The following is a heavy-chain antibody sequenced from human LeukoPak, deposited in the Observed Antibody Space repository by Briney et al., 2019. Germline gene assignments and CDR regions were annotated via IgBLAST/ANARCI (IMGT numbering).Heavy chain of an antibody. CDR3: ARHGFGDDFWTEPFDP. V-gene: IGHV5-51*01. Sequence: GESLKISCKGSGYSFTSYWIGWVRQMPGKGLEWMGIIYPGDSETRYSPSFQGQVTISADKSISTAYLQWSSLKASDTAMYYCARHGFGDDFWTEPFDPWGQGTLVTVSS. D-gene: IGHD3-3*01. CDR1: GYSFTSYW. CDR2: IYPGDSET. J-gene: IGHJ5*02.